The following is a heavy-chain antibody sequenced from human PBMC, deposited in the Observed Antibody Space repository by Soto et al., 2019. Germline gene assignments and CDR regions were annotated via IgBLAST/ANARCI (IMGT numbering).Heavy chain of an antibody. V-gene: IGHV3-11*06. CDR3: ARVRVVTAAGTSDY. CDR2: ISGTSDSI. D-gene: IGHD6-13*01. CDR1: GFTFSDYY. J-gene: IGHJ4*02. Sequence: HVQLVESGGGLVRPGGSLRLSCEASGFTFSDYYMSWIRQVPGKGLEWVAYISGTSDSIPYADSVKGRFTISRDNAKNSFYLQMNSLRAEVTAVYYCARVRVVTAAGTSDYWGQGTLVTVSS.